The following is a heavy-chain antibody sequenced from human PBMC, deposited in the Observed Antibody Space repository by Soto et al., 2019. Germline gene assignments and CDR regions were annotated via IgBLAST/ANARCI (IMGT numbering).Heavy chain of an antibody. D-gene: IGHD3-3*01. CDR3: SRHGSDFWSGKPQYYMDV. CDR2: IRSKANNYAT. Sequence: EVQLVESGGGLVQPGGSLKLSCAASGFTFSGSAMHWVRQASGKGLEWVGRIRSKANNYATAYGASVKGRFTISRDDSKNTAYLQMNSLKTEDTAVYYCSRHGSDFWSGKPQYYMDVWGKGTTVTVSS. J-gene: IGHJ6*03. CDR1: GFTFSGSA. V-gene: IGHV3-73*01.